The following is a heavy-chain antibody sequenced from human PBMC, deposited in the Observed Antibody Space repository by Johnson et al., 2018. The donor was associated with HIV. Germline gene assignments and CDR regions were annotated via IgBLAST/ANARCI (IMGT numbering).Heavy chain of an antibody. D-gene: IGHD1-26*01. J-gene: IGHJ3*02. CDR3: ARDEGIEWELLPNAFDI. CDR2: INWNGGST. CDR1: GFTFSSYG. V-gene: IGHV3-20*04. Sequence: VQLVESGGGVVQPGRSLRLSCAASGFTFSSYGMSWVRQAPGKGLEWVSGINWNGGSTGYADSVKGRFTISRDNAKNSLYLQMNSLRAEDTALYYCARDEGIEWELLPNAFDIWGQGTMVTVSS.